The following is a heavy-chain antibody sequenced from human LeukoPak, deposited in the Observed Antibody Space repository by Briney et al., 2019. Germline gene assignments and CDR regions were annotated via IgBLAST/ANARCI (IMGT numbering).Heavy chain of an antibody. J-gene: IGHJ4*02. CDR3: ARDLPHYYDSSGYFPFFDY. V-gene: IGHV3-74*01. Sequence: GRSLRLSCAASGFTFDDYAMHWVRQAPGKGLEWVSRINSDGSSTSYADSVKGRFTISRDNAKNTLYLQMNSLRAEDTAVYYCARDLPHYYDSSGYFPFFDYWGQGTLVTVSS. CDR2: INSDGSST. D-gene: IGHD3-22*01. CDR1: GFTFDDYA.